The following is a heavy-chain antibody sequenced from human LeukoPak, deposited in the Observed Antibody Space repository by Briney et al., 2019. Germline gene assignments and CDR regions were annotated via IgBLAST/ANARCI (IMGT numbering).Heavy chain of an antibody. CDR1: GYTFTGYY. CDR2: INPNSGGT. V-gene: IGHV1-2*02. CDR3: ALSAEKQLVYFDF. J-gene: IGHJ4*02. Sequence: ASVKVSCKASGYTFTGYYMHWVRQAPGQGLEWMGWINPNSGGTNYAQKFQGRVTMTRDTSISTGYMELSRLRSDDTAVYYCALSAEKQLVYFDFWGQGTLVTVSS. D-gene: IGHD6-13*01.